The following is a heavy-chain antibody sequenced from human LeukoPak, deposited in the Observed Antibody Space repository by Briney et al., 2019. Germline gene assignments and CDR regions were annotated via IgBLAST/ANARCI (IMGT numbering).Heavy chain of an antibody. CDR1: GGSISSGGYY. CDR3: ARQGYGDYERGFDP. CDR2: IYYSGST. V-gene: IGHV4-31*03. Sequence: SQTLSLTCTVSGGSISSGGYYWSWIRQHPGKGLEWIGYIYYSGSTNYNPSLKSRVTISVDTSKNQFSLKLSSVTAADTAVYYCARQGYGDYERGFDPWGQGTLVTVSS. J-gene: IGHJ5*02. D-gene: IGHD4-17*01.